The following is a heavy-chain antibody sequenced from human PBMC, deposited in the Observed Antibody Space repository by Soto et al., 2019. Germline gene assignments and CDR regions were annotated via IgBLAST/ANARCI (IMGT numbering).Heavy chain of an antibody. D-gene: IGHD1-26*01. CDR3: GRGRSGQIVVFY. CDR1: GYTFTGHY. Sequence: ASVKVSCKASGYTFTGHYIHWVRQAPEQGPEWMGEIGPESGATRYAQKFQGRVTMTRDTSITTVYMELKDLSPDDTAVYYCGRGRSGQIVVFYWGQGTPVTVS. V-gene: IGHV1-2*02. J-gene: IGHJ4*02. CDR2: IGPESGAT.